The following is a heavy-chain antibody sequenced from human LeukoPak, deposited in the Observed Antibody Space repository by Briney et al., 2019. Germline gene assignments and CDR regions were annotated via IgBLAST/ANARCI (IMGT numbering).Heavy chain of an antibody. CDR2: IYYSGNT. Sequence: SETLSLTCTVSGGSISSYYWSWIRQPPGKGLEWIGYIYYSGNTNYNPSLKSRVTISVDTSKNQFSLQLNSVTAADTAVYYCARYAYGSGPFNYWGQGTLITVSS. D-gene: IGHD6-19*01. J-gene: IGHJ4*02. V-gene: IGHV4-59*01. CDR1: GGSISSYY. CDR3: ARYAYGSGPFNY.